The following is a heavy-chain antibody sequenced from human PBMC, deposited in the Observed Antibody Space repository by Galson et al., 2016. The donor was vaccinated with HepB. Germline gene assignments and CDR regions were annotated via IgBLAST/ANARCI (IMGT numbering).Heavy chain of an antibody. V-gene: IGHV4-34*01. Sequence: ETLSLTCAVYGGSFSDYYWNWIRQSPGKGLEWIGEISHTGSTNYNPSLKSRVTILVDTSKSQFSLKLASVTAADTAVYYCARGLGPGFVYWGQGTLVTVSS. CDR3: ARGLGPGFVY. D-gene: IGHD3-10*01. J-gene: IGHJ4*02. CDR2: ISHTGST. CDR1: GGSFSDYY.